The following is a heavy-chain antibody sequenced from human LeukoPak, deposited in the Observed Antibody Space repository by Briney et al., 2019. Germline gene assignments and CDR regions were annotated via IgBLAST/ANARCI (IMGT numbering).Heavy chain of an antibody. D-gene: IGHD3-22*01. Sequence: GGSLRLSCAASGFTFSGSAMSWVRQAPGKGLEWVSAISGNGAATFYADSVKGRFTISRDNSKNTLYLQMNSLKVEDTALYYCTSHYDSSGYLPDSWGQGTLVTVSS. CDR2: ISGNGAAT. CDR3: TSHYDSSGYLPDS. V-gene: IGHV3-23*01. CDR1: GFTFSGSA. J-gene: IGHJ5*01.